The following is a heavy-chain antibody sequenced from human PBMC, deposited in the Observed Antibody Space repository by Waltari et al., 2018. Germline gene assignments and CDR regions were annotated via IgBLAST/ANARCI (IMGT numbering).Heavy chain of an antibody. V-gene: IGHV1-18*01. Sequence: QVQLVQSGAEVKKPGASVKVSCKASGYTFTSYGISWVRQAPGQGLEWMGWISAYDGNTNYAQKLQGRVTMTTDTSTSPAYRELRSLRSDDTAVYYCARDANIAAAGISDYWGQGTLVTVSS. J-gene: IGHJ4*02. CDR1: GYTFTSYG. CDR2: ISAYDGNT. CDR3: ARDANIAAAGISDY. D-gene: IGHD6-13*01.